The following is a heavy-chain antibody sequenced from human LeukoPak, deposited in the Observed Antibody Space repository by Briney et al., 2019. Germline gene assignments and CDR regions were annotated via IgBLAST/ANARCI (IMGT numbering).Heavy chain of an antibody. Sequence: GASVKVSCKASGGTFSSYAITWVRQAPGQGLEWMGWISAYSANTNYAQKLQGRVTMTTDTSTSTAYMELRSLRSDDTAVYYCARGGGDYYDYWGQGTLVTVSS. CDR3: ARGGGDYYDY. J-gene: IGHJ4*02. CDR1: GGTFSSYA. V-gene: IGHV1-18*01. CDR2: ISAYSANT. D-gene: IGHD4-17*01.